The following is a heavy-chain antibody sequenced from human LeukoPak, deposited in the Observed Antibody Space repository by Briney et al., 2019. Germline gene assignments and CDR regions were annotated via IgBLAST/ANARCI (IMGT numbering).Heavy chain of an antibody. CDR3: ARSYSDYDYFNNWFDP. CDR1: GFSLSTSGVG. J-gene: IGHJ5*02. Sequence: SGPTLVNPTQTLTLTCTFSGFSLSTSGVGVGWIRQPPGKALEWLALIYWNDDKRYSPSLKSRLTISKDTSKNQVVLTMTNMGPVDTATYYCARSYSDYDYFNNWFDPWGQGTLVTVSS. CDR2: IYWNDDK. D-gene: IGHD5-12*01. V-gene: IGHV2-5*01.